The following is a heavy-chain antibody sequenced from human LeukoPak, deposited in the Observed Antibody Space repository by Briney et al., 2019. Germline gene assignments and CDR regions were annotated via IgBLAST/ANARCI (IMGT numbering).Heavy chain of an antibody. CDR2: ISTSSRYI. V-gene: IGHV3-21*01. Sequence: GGSLRLSCAASGFTFSTYSMNWVRQAPGKGLEWVSSISTSSRYIYYTDSVKGRFTISRDNAKNSLFLQMNSLRAEDTAVYYCARVGDRGDYFSVYWGQGTLVTVSS. CDR3: ARVGDRGDYFSVY. D-gene: IGHD4-17*01. CDR1: GFTFSTYS. J-gene: IGHJ4*02.